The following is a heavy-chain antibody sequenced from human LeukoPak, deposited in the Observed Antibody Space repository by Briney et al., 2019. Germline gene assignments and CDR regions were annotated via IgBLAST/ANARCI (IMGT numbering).Heavy chain of an antibody. CDR3: ARIGSGSSRYNWFDP. J-gene: IGHJ5*02. V-gene: IGHV1-2*02. Sequence: ASVKASCKASGYTFTGYYMHWVRQAPGQGLEWMGWINPNSGGTNYAQKFQGRVTMTRDTSISTAYMELSRLRSDDTAVYYCARIGSGSSRYNWFDPWGQGTLVTVSS. CDR1: GYTFTGYY. D-gene: IGHD1-26*01. CDR2: INPNSGGT.